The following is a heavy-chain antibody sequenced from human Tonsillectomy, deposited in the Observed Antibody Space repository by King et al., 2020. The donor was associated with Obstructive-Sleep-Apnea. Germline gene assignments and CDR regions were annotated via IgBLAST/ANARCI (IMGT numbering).Heavy chain of an antibody. CDR2: IYYSGST. Sequence: QLQESGPGLVKPSETLSLTCTVSGGSISSSSYYWGWIRQPPGKGLEWIGSIYYSGSTYYNPSLKSRVTISVDTSKNQFSLKLSSVTAADTAVYYCARDRTQWLAPVGFDYWGQGTLVTVSS. J-gene: IGHJ4*02. V-gene: IGHV4-39*07. CDR3: ARDRTQWLAPVGFDY. CDR1: GGSISSSSYY. D-gene: IGHD6-19*01.